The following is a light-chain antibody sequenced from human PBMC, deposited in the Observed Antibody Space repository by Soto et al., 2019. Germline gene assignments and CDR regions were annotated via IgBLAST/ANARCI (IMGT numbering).Light chain of an antibody. CDR2: GAS. CDR1: QSVSSTY. Sequence: IVLTQSPGTLSLSPGERATLSCRASQSVSSTYIAWYQQNPGQAPRLLIYGASSRATRIPDRFSGSVSGTDFTLTISRLEPEDFAVYFCQQYGRSPPFTFGQGTKVEIK. J-gene: IGKJ2*01. CDR3: QQYGRSPPFT. V-gene: IGKV3-20*01.